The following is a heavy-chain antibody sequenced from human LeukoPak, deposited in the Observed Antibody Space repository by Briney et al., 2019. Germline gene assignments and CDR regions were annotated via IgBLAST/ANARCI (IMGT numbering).Heavy chain of an antibody. V-gene: IGHV3-30*18. J-gene: IGHJ4*02. Sequence: GRSLRLSCAASGFTFSSYGMHWVRQAPGKGLEWVPVISYDGSNKYYADSVKGRFTISRDNSKNTLYLQMNSLRAEDTAVYYCAKDPGGYSGYDHPIDYWGQGTLVTVSS. CDR2: ISYDGSNK. CDR3: AKDPGGYSGYDHPIDY. CDR1: GFTFSSYG. D-gene: IGHD5-12*01.